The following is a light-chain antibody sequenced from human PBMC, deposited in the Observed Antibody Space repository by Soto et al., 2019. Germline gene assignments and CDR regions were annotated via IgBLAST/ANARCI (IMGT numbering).Light chain of an antibody. Sequence: EIVMTQSPDTLSVSPGERATLSCRASQSVSSNLAWYQQKPGQAPRLLISGASARATDIPARFSGSGSGTEFTLTIGSLQSEDFAIYYCQQYYNWPLTIGGGTTVEIK. CDR1: QSVSSN. CDR2: GAS. CDR3: QQYYNWPLT. V-gene: IGKV3-15*01. J-gene: IGKJ4*01.